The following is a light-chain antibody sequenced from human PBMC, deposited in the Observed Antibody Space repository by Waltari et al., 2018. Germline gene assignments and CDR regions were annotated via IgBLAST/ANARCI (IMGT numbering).Light chain of an antibody. V-gene: IGKV3-15*01. CDR3: QQYNDWPPLT. CDR2: GAS. CDR1: QSVSSS. J-gene: IGKJ4*01. Sequence: EVVMTQSPATLSLSPGERATPSCRASQSVSSSLAWYQQKPGQAPRLLSNGASTRATGIPARFSGSGSGTEFTLTISSLQSEDFAVYYCQQYNDWPPLTFGGGTKVEIK.